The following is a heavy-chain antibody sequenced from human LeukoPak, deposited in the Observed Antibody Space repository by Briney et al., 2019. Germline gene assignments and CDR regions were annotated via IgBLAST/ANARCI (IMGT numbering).Heavy chain of an antibody. J-gene: IGHJ3*02. V-gene: IGHV3-23*01. CDR2: ISGSGGSK. CDR1: GFTFRSYA. Sequence: SAGSLRLSCAASGFTFRSYAMSWVRQAPGKGLEWVSAISGSGGSKDYADSVKGRFTISRDNSKNTLYLQVNSLRAEDTAVYYCAKKRSFNTFGGVDDAFDIWGQGTMVAVSS. CDR3: AKKRSFNTFGGVDDAFDI. D-gene: IGHD3-16*01.